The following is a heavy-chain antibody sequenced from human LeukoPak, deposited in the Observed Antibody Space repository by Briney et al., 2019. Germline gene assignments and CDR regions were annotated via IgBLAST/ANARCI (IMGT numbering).Heavy chain of an antibody. V-gene: IGHV1-18*01. CDR2: ISAYNGNT. Sequence: ASVKVSCKASGYTFSSYGISWVRQAPGQGLEWMGWISAYNGNTNYAQKLQGRVTMTTDTSTSTAYMELRSLRSVDTAVYYCARAGSGSYYYYMDVWGKGTTVTVSS. J-gene: IGHJ6*03. CDR3: ARAGSGSYYYYMDV. D-gene: IGHD1-26*01. CDR1: GYTFSSYG.